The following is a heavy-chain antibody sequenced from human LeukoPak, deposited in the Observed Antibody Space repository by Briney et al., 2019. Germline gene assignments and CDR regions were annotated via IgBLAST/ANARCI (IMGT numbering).Heavy chain of an antibody. J-gene: IGHJ5*02. CDR3: ARERGNYDILTDYYEGNGFDP. Sequence: GASVKVSCKASGYTFTSYYMHWVRQAPGQGLEWMGIINPSGGSTSYAQKFQGTVTMTRDTSISTAYMELTRLRSDDTAVYYCARERGNYDILTDYYEGNGFDPWGQGTLVTVSS. D-gene: IGHD3-9*01. V-gene: IGHV1-46*01. CDR1: GYTFTSYY. CDR2: INPSGGST.